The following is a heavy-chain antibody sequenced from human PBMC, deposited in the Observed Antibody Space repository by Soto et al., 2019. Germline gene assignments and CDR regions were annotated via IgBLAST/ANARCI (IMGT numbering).Heavy chain of an antibody. CDR1: GFTFSNAW. CDR2: IKSKTDGGTT. V-gene: IGHV3-15*01. D-gene: IGHD3-10*01. Sequence: GGSLRLSCAASGFTFSNAWMSWVRQAPGKGLEWVGRIKSKTDGGTTDYAAPVKGRFTISRDDSKNTLYLQMNSLKTEDTAVYYCTTNGGWFGELLAEDYYYYGMDVWGQGTTVTVSS. J-gene: IGHJ6*02. CDR3: TTNGGWFGELLAEDYYYYGMDV.